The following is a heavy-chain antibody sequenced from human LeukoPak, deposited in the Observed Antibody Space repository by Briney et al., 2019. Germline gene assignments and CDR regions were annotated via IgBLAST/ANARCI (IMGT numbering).Heavy chain of an antibody. Sequence: GGSLRLSCAASGFTFSSYGMHWVRQARGKGLEWVAFIRYDGSNKYYADSVKGRFTISRDNSKNTLYLQMNSLRAEDTAVYYCASVSGTRGSGSYYNGDCWGQGTLVTVSS. V-gene: IGHV3-30*02. D-gene: IGHD3-10*01. CDR2: IRYDGSNK. J-gene: IGHJ4*02. CDR3: ASVSGTRGSGSYYNGDC. CDR1: GFTFSSYG.